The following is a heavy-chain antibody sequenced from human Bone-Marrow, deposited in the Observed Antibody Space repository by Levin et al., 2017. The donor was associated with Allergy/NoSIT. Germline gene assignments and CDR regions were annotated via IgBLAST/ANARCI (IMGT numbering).Heavy chain of an antibody. V-gene: IGHV3-33*01. CDR3: AREEAFMVRGVITVRGMDV. J-gene: IGHJ6*02. CDR2: IWYDGSNK. CDR1: GFTFSSYG. D-gene: IGHD3-10*01. Sequence: GGSLRLSCAASGFTFSSYGMHWVRQAPGKGLEWVAVIWYDGSNKYYADSVKGRFTISRDNSKNTLYLQMNSLRAEDTAVYYCAREEAFMVRGVITVRGMDVWGQGTTVTVSS.